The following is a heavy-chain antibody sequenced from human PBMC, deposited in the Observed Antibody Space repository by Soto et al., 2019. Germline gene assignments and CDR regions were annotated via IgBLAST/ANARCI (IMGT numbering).Heavy chain of an antibody. D-gene: IGHD4-17*01. CDR2: IYYSGST. CDR3: ARHVPSGDYAYYYYGMDV. V-gene: IGHV4-59*08. Sequence: QVPLQESGPGLVKPSETLSLTCTVSGGSISSYYWSWIRQPPGKGLEWIGYIYYSGSTNYNPSLKSRVTISVDTSKNQFSLKLSSVTAADTAVYYCARHVPSGDYAYYYYGMDVWGQGTTVTVSS. CDR1: GGSISSYY. J-gene: IGHJ6*02.